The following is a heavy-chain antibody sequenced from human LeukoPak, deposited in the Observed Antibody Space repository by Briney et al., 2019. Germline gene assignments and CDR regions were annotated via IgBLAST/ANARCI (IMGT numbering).Heavy chain of an antibody. CDR2: IVVGSGNT. V-gene: IGHV1-58*01. J-gene: IGHJ4*02. CDR1: GFTFTSSA. Sequence: ASVKVSCKASGFTFTSSAVQWVRQARGQRLEWIGWIVVGSGNTNYAQKFQERVTITRDMSTSTAYMELSSLRSEDTAVYYCAADPYYYDSSGYYPHFDCWGQGTLVTVSS. D-gene: IGHD3-22*01. CDR3: AADPYYYDSSGYYPHFDC.